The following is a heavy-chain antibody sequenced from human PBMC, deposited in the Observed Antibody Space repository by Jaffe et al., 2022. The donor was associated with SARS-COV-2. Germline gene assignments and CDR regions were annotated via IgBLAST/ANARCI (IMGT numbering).Heavy chain of an antibody. D-gene: IGHD3-22*01. J-gene: IGHJ4*02. CDR3: TREEGRSYYDSSGYWTH. V-gene: IGHV3-49*04. CDR2: IRSKAYGGTT. Sequence: EVQLVESGGGLVQPGRSLRLSCTASGFTFGDYAMSWVRQAPGKGLEWVGFIRSKAYGGTTEYAASVKGRFTISRDDSKSIAYLQMNSLKTEDTAVYYCTREEGRSYYDSSGYWTHWGQGTLVTVSS. CDR1: GFTFGDYA.